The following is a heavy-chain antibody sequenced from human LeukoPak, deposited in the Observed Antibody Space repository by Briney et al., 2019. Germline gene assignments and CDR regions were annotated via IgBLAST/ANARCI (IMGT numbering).Heavy chain of an antibody. V-gene: IGHV1-18*01. J-gene: IGHJ4*02. D-gene: IGHD3-3*01. CDR1: GYTFTSYG. CDR3: ARSEKDFWSGYGLDY. CDR2: ISAYNGNT. Sequence: ASVKVSCKASGYTFTSYGISWVRQAPGQGLEWMGWISAYNGNTNYAQKLQGRVTMTTDTSTSTAYMELRSLRSDDTAVYYCARSEKDFWSGYGLDYWGQGTPVTVSS.